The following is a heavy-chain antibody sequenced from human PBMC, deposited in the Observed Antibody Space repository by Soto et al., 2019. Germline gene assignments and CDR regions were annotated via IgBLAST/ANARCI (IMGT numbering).Heavy chain of an antibody. CDR3: ARGVRGYDNWDV. D-gene: IGHD3-9*01. J-gene: IGHJ6*02. Sequence: QVQLVQSGAEVKKPGSSVKVSCKASGGRFSSYTISWVRQAPGQGLEWMGRIIPNLGIANYAQKFQGRVTITADKSPSTAYMELSSLRSEDTAVYYCARGVRGYDNWDVWGQGTTVTVSS. CDR1: GGRFSSYT. CDR2: IIPNLGIA. V-gene: IGHV1-69*02.